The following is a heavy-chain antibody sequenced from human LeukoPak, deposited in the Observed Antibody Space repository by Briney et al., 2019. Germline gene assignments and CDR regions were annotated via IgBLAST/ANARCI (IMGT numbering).Heavy chain of an antibody. CDR3: AKHQHSGRQHYYGMDV. CDR1: GGSISSTTYY. CDR2: IYYTGGT. D-gene: IGHD1-26*01. J-gene: IGHJ6*02. V-gene: IGHV4-61*05. Sequence: PSETLSLTCTVSGGSISSTTYYWGWIRQPPGKGLEWIGYIYYTGGTNYNPSLKSRVTMSVDTSKNQFSLNLSSVTAADTAVYYCAKHQHSGRQHYYGMDVWGQGTTVTVSS.